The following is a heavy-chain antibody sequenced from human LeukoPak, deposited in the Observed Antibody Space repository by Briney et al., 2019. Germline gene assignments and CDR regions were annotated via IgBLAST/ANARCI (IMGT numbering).Heavy chain of an antibody. CDR3: ARGPRGYYMDV. D-gene: IGHD3-16*01. CDR2: INHSGST. J-gene: IGHJ6*03. CDR1: GGSFSGYY. Sequence: SETLSLTCAAYGGSFSGYYWSWIRQPPGKGLEWIGEINHSGSTNYNPSLKSRVTISVDTSKNQFSLKLSSVTAADTAVYYCARGPRGYYMDVWGKGTTVTVSS. V-gene: IGHV4-34*01.